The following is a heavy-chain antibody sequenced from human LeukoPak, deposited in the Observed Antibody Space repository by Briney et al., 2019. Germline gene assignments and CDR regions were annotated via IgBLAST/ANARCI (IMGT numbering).Heavy chain of an antibody. J-gene: IGHJ4*02. CDR1: GFTFSDYW. CDR2: ISGSGGST. Sequence: PGGSLRLSCAASGFTFSDYWMSWMRQAPGKGLEWVSAISGSGGSTYYADSVKGRFTISRDNSKNTLYLQMNSLRAEDTAVYYCAKDRRNDYGDYGGYWGQGTLVTVPS. V-gene: IGHV3-23*01. D-gene: IGHD4-17*01. CDR3: AKDRRNDYGDYGGY.